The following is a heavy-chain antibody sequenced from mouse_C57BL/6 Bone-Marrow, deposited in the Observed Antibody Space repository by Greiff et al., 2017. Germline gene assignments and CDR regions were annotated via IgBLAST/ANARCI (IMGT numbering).Heavy chain of an antibody. D-gene: IGHD4-1*01. CDR3: ASRLGRRGY. CDR1: GYTFTSYG. Sequence: QVQLKQSGAELARPGASVKLSCKASGYTFTSYGISWVKQRTGQGLEWIGEIYPRSGNTYYNEKFKGKATLTADKSSSTAYMELRSLTSEDSAVYFCASRLGRRGYWGQGTTLTVSA. J-gene: IGHJ2*01. CDR2: IYPRSGNT. V-gene: IGHV1-81*01.